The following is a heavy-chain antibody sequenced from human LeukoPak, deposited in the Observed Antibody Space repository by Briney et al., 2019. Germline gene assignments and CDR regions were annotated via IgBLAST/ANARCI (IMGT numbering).Heavy chain of an antibody. CDR3: AKGGSITVMVVTPDAFDI. D-gene: IGHD3-22*01. Sequence: PGGSLRLSCAASGFTFSTYAMNWARQAPGKGLEWVSGISGSGGSTYYADSVKGRFTISRDNSKNTVYLQMNSLRGDDTAVYYCAKGGSITVMVVTPDAFDIWGQGTMVTVSS. V-gene: IGHV3-23*01. J-gene: IGHJ3*02. CDR2: ISGSGGST. CDR1: GFTFSTYA.